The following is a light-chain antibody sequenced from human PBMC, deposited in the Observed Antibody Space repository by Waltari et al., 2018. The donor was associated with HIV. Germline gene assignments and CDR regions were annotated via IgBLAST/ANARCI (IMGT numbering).Light chain of an antibody. J-gene: IGLJ2*01. CDR1: SSNIGNNT. V-gene: IGLV1-44*01. CDR2: STT. CDR3: AAWDDSLNVDVV. Sequence: QSVLPQPPSASGTPGQWVTISCSGSSSNIGNNTVTWYQQLPGTAPKLLIYSTTQRPSGVPDRFAGSKSGASASLASSGLQSEDEADYYCAAWDDSLNVDVVFGGGTKLTVL.